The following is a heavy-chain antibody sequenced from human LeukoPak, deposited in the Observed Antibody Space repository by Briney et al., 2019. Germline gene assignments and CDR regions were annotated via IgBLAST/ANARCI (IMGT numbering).Heavy chain of an antibody. CDR2: MDPNSDDT. D-gene: IGHD5-18*01. V-gene: IGHV1-8*01. J-gene: IGHJ4*02. Sequence: GASVKVSCKASGYTFTSYDINWVRQATGQCLELVGWMDPNSDDTGYAQKFRGRVTMTRNTSISTAYMELNSLRSEDTAVYYCAKRGHSYGDFDYWGQGTLVTVSS. CDR1: GYTFTSYD. CDR3: AKRGHSYGDFDY.